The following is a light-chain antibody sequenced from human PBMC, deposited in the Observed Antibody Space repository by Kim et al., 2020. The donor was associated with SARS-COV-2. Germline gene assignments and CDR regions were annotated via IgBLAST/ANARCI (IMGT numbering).Light chain of an antibody. CDR2: AAS. CDR1: QSISSH. V-gene: IGKV1-39*01. Sequence: DIQMTQSPSSLSASVGDRVTITCRTTQSISSHLNWYQQKPGRAPKLLISAASTLQGGVPSRFSGSGSETDFTLTISSLQPEDFATYFCQQSYITPFTFCPGTTVYIK. CDR3: QQSYITPFT. J-gene: IGKJ3*01.